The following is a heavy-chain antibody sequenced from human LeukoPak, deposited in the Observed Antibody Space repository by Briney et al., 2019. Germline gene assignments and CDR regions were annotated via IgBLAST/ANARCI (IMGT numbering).Heavy chain of an antibody. CDR2: IYYSGST. Sequence: PSETLSLTCTVSGGSISSSSYYWGWIRQPPGKGLEWIGSIYYSGSTYYNPSLKSRVTISVDTSKNQFSLKLSSVTAADTAVYYCASWKLAGATSEFDYWGQGTLVTVSS. D-gene: IGHD1-26*01. V-gene: IGHV4-39*07. CDR1: GGSISSSSYY. CDR3: ASWKLAGATSEFDY. J-gene: IGHJ4*02.